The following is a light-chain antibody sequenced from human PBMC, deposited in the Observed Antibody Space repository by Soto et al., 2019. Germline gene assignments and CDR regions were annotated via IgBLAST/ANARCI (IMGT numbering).Light chain of an antibody. CDR1: QSISRW. J-gene: IGKJ3*01. CDR3: LQKYFYPFT. CDR2: AAS. Sequence: DIQMTQSPSTLSASVGDRVTITCRASQSISRWLAWYHQRPRKAPKLLIYAASNLQSGVPARFSGSGSGTDFTLTISSLQPEDFATYYCLQKYFYPFTFGPGTKVDIK. V-gene: IGKV1-5*01.